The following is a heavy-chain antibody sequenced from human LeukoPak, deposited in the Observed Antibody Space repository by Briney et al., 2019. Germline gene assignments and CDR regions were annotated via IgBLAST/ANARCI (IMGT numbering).Heavy chain of an antibody. CDR1: GDSISSSSYY. J-gene: IGHJ4*02. V-gene: IGHV4-39*01. CDR3: ARQYCGGGTCYYDY. Sequence: SETLSLPCTVSGDSISSSSYYWGWIRPPPGKGLEWLGSLYYSGSTYYNPSLKCRVTISVDTSKNQFSLKLSSVTAADTAVYYCARQYCGGGTCYYDYWGQGTLVTVSS. CDR2: LYYSGST. D-gene: IGHD2-15*01.